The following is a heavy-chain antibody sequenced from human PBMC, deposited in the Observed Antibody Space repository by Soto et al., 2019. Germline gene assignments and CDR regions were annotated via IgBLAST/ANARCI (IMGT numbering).Heavy chain of an antibody. V-gene: IGHV4-59*08. J-gene: IGHJ6*03. CDR1: GGSISSYY. D-gene: IGHD2-21*01. Sequence: SETLSLTCPVSGGSISSYYWSWIRQPPGKGLEWIGYIYYSGSTNYNPSLKSRVTISVDTSKNQFSLKLSSVTAADTAVYYCASCENSCHYYYYMDVWGKGTTVTVSS. CDR3: ASCENSCHYYYYMDV. CDR2: IYYSGST.